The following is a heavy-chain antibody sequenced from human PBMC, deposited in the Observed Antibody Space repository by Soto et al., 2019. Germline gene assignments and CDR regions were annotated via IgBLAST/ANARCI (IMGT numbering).Heavy chain of an antibody. CDR1: GGSISSYY. D-gene: IGHD6-19*01. CDR3: AKDPIIAVAGTSWFDP. Sequence: SETLPLTCTVSGGSISSYYWSWIRQPPGKGLEWIGYIYYRGSTNYNPSLKSRVTISVATSKNQFSLKLSSVTAADTAVYYCAKDPIIAVAGTSWFDPWGQGTLVTVSS. V-gene: IGHV4-59*01. CDR2: IYYRGST. J-gene: IGHJ5*02.